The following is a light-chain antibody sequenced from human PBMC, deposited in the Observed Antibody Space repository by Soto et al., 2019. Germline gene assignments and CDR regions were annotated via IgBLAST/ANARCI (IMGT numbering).Light chain of an antibody. V-gene: IGKV3-20*01. CDR3: QQYGSSPWT. J-gene: IGKJ1*01. CDR2: GAS. CDR1: QSVSSSY. Sequence: ELVLTQSAATLSLSPGERAALSCRASQSVSSSYLGWYQQKPGQAPRLLIYGASSRATGIPDRFSGSVSGTDFTLTISRLEPEDFAVYYCQQYGSSPWTFGQGTKVDIK.